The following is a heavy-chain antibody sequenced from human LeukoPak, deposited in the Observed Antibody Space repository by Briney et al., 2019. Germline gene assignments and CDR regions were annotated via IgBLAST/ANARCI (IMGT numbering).Heavy chain of an antibody. J-gene: IGHJ2*01. Sequence: GGSLRLSCAASGFTFSSYSMNWVRQAPGKGLEWVSYISSNSATIYYADSVKGRFTISRDNAKNSLYLQMTSLRAEDTAIYYCARVSGYRHWYFDLWGRGTLVTVSS. CDR2: ISSNSATI. V-gene: IGHV3-48*04. D-gene: IGHD3-22*01. CDR3: ARVSGYRHWYFDL. CDR1: GFTFSSYS.